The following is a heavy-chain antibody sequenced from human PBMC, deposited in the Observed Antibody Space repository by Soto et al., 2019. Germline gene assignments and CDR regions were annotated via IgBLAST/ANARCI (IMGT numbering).Heavy chain of an antibody. J-gene: IGHJ6*02. CDR2: IYPGDSDT. CDR3: ARQERDYYYSGMDV. V-gene: IGHV5-51*01. D-gene: IGHD1-26*01. CDR1: EYRCTDYC. Sequence: EFLKIWTKVSEYRCTDYCIGWVLKKPGKGLEWMGIIYPGDSDTRYSPSFQGQVTISADKSISTAYLQWSSLKASDTAMYYCARQERDYYYSGMDVWGQGTTVIGFS.